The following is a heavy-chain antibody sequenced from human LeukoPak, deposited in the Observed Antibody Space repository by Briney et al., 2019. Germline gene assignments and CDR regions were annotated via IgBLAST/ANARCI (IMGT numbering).Heavy chain of an antibody. J-gene: IGHJ4*02. CDR1: GFTFLTYA. CDR3: AKGLKGCSGNSCYYFFDF. Sequence: GGSLRLSCAASGFTFLTYAMSWVRQAPGKGLQWVSVIRDSGASTYYADSVKGRFTISRDNSKSTLDLQMNSLRAEDTAVYYCAKGLKGCSGNSCYYFFDFWGQGTLVTVSS. CDR2: IRDSGAST. V-gene: IGHV3-23*01. D-gene: IGHD2-15*01.